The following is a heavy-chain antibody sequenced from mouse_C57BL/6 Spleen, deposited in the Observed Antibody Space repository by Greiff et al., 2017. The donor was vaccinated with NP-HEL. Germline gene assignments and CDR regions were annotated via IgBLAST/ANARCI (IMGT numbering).Heavy chain of an antibody. Sequence: EVQGVESGGGLVQPGGSLSLSCAASGFTFTDYYMSWVRQPPGKALEWLGFIRNKANGYTTEYSASVKGRFTISRDNSQSILYLQMNALRAEDSATYYCARYGYGSSLDYWGQGTTLTVSS. D-gene: IGHD1-1*01. CDR1: GFTFTDYY. CDR3: ARYGYGSSLDY. J-gene: IGHJ2*01. V-gene: IGHV7-3*01. CDR2: IRNKANGYTT.